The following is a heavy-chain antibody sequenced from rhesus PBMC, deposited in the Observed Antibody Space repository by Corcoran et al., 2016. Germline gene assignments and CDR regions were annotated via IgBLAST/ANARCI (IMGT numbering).Heavy chain of an antibody. CDR1: GGSISDNYR. CDR3: ARDSQEYRGYFDY. CDR2: ISGSSPTT. Sequence: QVQLQESGPGVVKPSETLSLTCAVSGGSISDNYRWSWIRQPPREGLEWIGFISGSSPTTNNNPSLNSRVTISTDTSKNQFSLKLSSVTAADTAVYYCARDSQEYRGYFDYWGQGVLVTVSS. V-gene: IGHV4S10*01. D-gene: IGHD1-44*01. J-gene: IGHJ4*01.